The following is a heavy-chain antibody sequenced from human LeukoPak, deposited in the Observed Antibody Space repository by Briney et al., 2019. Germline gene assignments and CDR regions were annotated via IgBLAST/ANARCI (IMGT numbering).Heavy chain of an antibody. V-gene: IGHV4-61*02. CDR3: ARALRGPIAAAGTWYFDL. J-gene: IGHJ2*01. CDR1: GGSISSGSYY. Sequence: SETLSLTCTVSGGSISSGSYYWSWIRPPAGKGLEWIVRIYTSGSTNYNPSLKSRVTISVDTSKNQFSLKLSSVTAADTAVYYCARALRGPIAAAGTWYFDLWGRGTLVTVSS. CDR2: IYTSGST. D-gene: IGHD6-13*01.